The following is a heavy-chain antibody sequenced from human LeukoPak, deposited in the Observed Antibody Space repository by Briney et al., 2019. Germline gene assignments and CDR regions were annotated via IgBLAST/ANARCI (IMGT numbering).Heavy chain of an antibody. Sequence: SETLSLTCTVSGGSITSGSYYWGWIRQPPGKGLEWIGEINHSGSTNYNPSLKSRVAISVDTSKNQFSLKLSSVTAADTAVYYCARGRVLNCGGDCYSSPFDYWGQGTLVTVSS. CDR1: GGSITSGSYY. J-gene: IGHJ4*02. V-gene: IGHV4-39*07. D-gene: IGHD2-21*02. CDR2: INHSGST. CDR3: ARGRVLNCGGDCYSSPFDY.